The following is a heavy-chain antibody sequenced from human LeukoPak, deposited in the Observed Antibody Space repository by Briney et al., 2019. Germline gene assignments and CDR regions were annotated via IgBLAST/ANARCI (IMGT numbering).Heavy chain of an antibody. CDR3: ARHERQLGVGY. Sequence: PSETLSLTCTVSGGSISSSSYYWGWIRQPPGKGLEWIGSIYYSGSTYYNPSLKSRVTISVDTSKNQFSLKLSSVTAADTAVYYCARHERQLGVGYWGQGTLVTVSS. D-gene: IGHD6-13*01. CDR1: GGSISSSSYY. CDR2: IYYSGST. V-gene: IGHV4-39*01. J-gene: IGHJ4*02.